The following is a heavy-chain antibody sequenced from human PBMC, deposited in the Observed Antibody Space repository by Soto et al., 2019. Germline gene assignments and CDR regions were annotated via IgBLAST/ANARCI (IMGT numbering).Heavy chain of an antibody. Sequence: QVQLVQSGPEVKMPGSSVKVSCKASGDTFNSYTINWVRQAPGQGLQWMGRTIPILAMSNYALKFQGRVTITADKSTTTAYMELSRLRSDDTAVYYCAASYGSGSRAFDYWGPGTLVTVSS. V-gene: IGHV1-69*02. CDR2: TIPILAMS. CDR1: GDTFNSYT. J-gene: IGHJ4*02. D-gene: IGHD3-10*01. CDR3: AASYGSGSRAFDY.